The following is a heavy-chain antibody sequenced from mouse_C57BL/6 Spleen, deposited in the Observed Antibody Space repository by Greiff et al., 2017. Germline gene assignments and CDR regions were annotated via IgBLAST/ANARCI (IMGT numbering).Heavy chain of an antibody. D-gene: IGHD2-3*01. J-gene: IGHJ4*01. CDR3: ARSFDGYYRGYYAMDY. CDR1: GYTFTSYW. V-gene: IGHV1-72*01. CDR2: IDPNSGGT. Sequence: QVQLQQPGAELVKPGASVKLSCKASGYTFTSYWMHWVKQRPGRGLEWIGRIDPNSGGTKYNEKFKSKAPLTVDKPSSTAYMQLSSLTSEDSAVYDGARSFDGYYRGYYAMDYWGQGTSVTVSS.